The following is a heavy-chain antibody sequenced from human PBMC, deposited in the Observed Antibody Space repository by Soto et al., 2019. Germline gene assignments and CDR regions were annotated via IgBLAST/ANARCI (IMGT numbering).Heavy chain of an antibody. Sequence: ASVKVSCKASGYMFTTYAMHWVRQAPGQRLEWMGLIHAGSGDTRCSQKFQGRVTITRDTSASTVYMELSSLKSEDAAVYYCARDDGSTWCLDNWGQGTLVTVSS. CDR2: IHAGSGDT. D-gene: IGHD6-13*01. CDR1: GYMFTTYA. J-gene: IGHJ4*02. V-gene: IGHV1-3*01. CDR3: ARDDGSTWCLDN.